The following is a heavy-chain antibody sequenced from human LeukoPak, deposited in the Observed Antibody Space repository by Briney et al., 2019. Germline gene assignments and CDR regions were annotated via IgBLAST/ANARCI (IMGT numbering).Heavy chain of an antibody. CDR2: INHSGST. V-gene: IGHV4-34*01. J-gene: IGHJ6*02. CDR3: ARVGACSSTSCYGSYYYGMDV. Sequence: SETLSLTCAVYGGSFSGYYWSWIRQPPGKGLEWLGEINHSGSTNYNPSLKSRVTISVDTSKNQFSLKLSSVTAADTAVYYCARVGACSSTSCYGSYYYGMDVWGQGTTVTVSS. CDR1: GGSFSGYY. D-gene: IGHD2-2*01.